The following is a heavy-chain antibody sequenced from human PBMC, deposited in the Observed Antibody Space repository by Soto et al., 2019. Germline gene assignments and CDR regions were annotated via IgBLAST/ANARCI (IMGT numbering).Heavy chain of an antibody. V-gene: IGHV3-11*03. CDR3: ARGGIQLWYPFDY. J-gene: IGHJ4*02. D-gene: IGHD5-18*01. CDR2: ISSSSSHT. Sequence: GGSLRLSCAVSGVTLTSVWMNWIRQAPGKGLEWVSYISSSSSHTNYADSVKGRFTISRDNAKNSLYLQMNSLRAEDTAVYYCARGGIQLWYPFDYWGQGTLVTVS. CDR1: GVTLTSVW.